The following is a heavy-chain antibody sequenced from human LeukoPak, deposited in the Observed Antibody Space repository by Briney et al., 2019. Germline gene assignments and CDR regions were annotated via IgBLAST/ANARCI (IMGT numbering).Heavy chain of an antibody. D-gene: IGHD3-22*01. CDR3: TRHAADYYDSSGYYDY. J-gene: IGHJ4*02. CDR1: GGSINFYY. CDR2: IYSTGST. V-gene: IGHV4-4*07. Sequence: SETLSLTCTVSGGSINFYYWSWIRQPAGKGLEWIGRIYSTGSTNYSLSLKSRVTMSVDRSKNQFSLNLSSVTAADTAVYYCTRHAADYYDSSGYYDYWGQGTLVTVSS.